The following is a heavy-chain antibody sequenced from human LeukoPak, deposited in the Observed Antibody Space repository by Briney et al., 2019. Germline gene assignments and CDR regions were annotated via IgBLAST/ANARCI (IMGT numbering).Heavy chain of an antibody. Sequence: QTGGSLRLSCAASGFTFSSYAMSWVRQAPGKGLEWVSAISGSGGSTYCADSVKGRLPISRDNSKNTLYLQMNSLRAEDTAVYYCATANYYDSSGYYYEVDFDYWGQGTLVTVSS. J-gene: IGHJ4*02. CDR2: ISGSGGST. V-gene: IGHV3-23*01. D-gene: IGHD3-22*01. CDR3: ATANYYDSSGYYYEVDFDY. CDR1: GFTFSSYA.